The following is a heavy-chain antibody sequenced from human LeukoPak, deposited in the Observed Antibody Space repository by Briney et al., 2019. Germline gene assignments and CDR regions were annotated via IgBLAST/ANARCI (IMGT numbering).Heavy chain of an antibody. J-gene: IGHJ4*02. Sequence: SQTLSLTCTVSGDSISSGSYYWSWVRQPAGKGLEWIGRVYISGGTIYNPSLKSRATISIDTSKKQLSLKLRSVTAADTAVYYCARTYDGSGYIFDYWGQGTLVTVSS. D-gene: IGHD3-22*01. CDR1: GDSISSGSYY. CDR3: ARTYDGSGYIFDY. CDR2: VYISGGT. V-gene: IGHV4-61*02.